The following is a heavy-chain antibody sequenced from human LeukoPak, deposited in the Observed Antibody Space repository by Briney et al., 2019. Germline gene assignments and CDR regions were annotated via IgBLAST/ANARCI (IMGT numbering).Heavy chain of an antibody. Sequence: HPGKSLRLSCAASGFPLSSYGIHWVRQAPGKGLEWVALISYDGSNKYYEDSVKGRFTISRDNSKNTLFLQMNSLRPEDTAVYFCAKSSNFWTGNLDCWGQGTLVTVSS. D-gene: IGHD3/OR15-3a*01. CDR3: AKSSNFWTGNLDC. V-gene: IGHV3-30*18. CDR2: ISYDGSNK. J-gene: IGHJ4*02. CDR1: GFPLSSYG.